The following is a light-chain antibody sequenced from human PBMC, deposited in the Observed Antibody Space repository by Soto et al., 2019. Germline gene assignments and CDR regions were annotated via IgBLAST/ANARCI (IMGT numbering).Light chain of an antibody. V-gene: IGKV3-15*01. CDR3: QQYNNWPET. CDR1: QSVSSN. Sequence: IVITQSPATLSVSPGERATLSCRASQSVSSNLAWYQQKPGQAPRLLIYGASTRATGIPARFSGGGSGTEFTLTISSLQSEDFAVYYCQQYNNWPETFGQGTKVDIK. CDR2: GAS. J-gene: IGKJ1*01.